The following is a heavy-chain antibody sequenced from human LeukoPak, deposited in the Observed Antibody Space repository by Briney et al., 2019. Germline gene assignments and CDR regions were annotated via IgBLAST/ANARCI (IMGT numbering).Heavy chain of an antibody. V-gene: IGHV4-39*07. D-gene: IGHD5-24*01. J-gene: IGHJ4*02. Sequence: SETLSLTCTVSGGSISGSTYYWGWIRQTPGKGLEWIGSIYYSGSTYYNPSLKSRVTISVDTSKNQFSLKLSSVTAADTAVYYCARRGDGYSWGQGTLVTVSS. CDR1: GGSISGSTYY. CDR3: ARRGDGYS. CDR2: IYYSGST.